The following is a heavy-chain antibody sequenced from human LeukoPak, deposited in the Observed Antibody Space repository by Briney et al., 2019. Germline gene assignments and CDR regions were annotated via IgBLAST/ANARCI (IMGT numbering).Heavy chain of an antibody. CDR3: VRWYGGSGLENYYYYMDV. D-gene: IGHD3-10*01. J-gene: IGHJ6*03. CDR2: ISGSGGST. Sequence: AGGSLRLSCAASGFTFSSYGMSWVRQAPGKGLEWVSAISGSGGSTYYADSVKGRFTISRDNSKNTLYLQMNSLRAEDTAVYYCVRWYGGSGLENYYYYMDVWGKGTTVTISS. CDR1: GFTFSSYG. V-gene: IGHV3-23*01.